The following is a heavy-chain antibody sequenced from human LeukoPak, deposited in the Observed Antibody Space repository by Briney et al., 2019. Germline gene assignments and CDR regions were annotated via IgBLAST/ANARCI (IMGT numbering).Heavy chain of an antibody. V-gene: IGHV1-69*13. CDR1: GGTFSSYA. J-gene: IGHJ6*02. D-gene: IGHD3-3*01. CDR2: IIPIFGTA. CDR3: ARDDADFWSGYYSDYYYGMDV. Sequence: SVKVSCKASGGTFSSYAISWVRQAPGQGLEWMGGIIPIFGTANYAQKFQGRVTITADESTSTAYMELSSLRSEDTAVYYCARDDADFWSGYYSDYYYGMDVWGQGTTVTVSS.